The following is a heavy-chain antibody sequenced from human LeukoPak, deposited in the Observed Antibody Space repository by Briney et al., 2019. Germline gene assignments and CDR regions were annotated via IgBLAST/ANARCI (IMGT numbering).Heavy chain of an antibody. Sequence: GGSLRLSCAASGFTFSSYAMHWVRQAPGKGLEWVAVISYDGSNKYYADSVKGRFTISRDNSKNTLYLQMNSLRAEDTAVYYCAIISEEYYFDYWGQGTLVTVSS. CDR1: GFTFSSYA. CDR2: ISYDGSNK. D-gene: IGHD3-10*01. CDR3: AIISEEYYFDY. V-gene: IGHV3-30-3*01. J-gene: IGHJ4*02.